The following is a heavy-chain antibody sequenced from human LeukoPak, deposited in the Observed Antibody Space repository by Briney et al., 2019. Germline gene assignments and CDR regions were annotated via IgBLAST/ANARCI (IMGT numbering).Heavy chain of an antibody. Sequence: SEPQSLPCGLCGGSFKRYYCYWIRQPPGKGLEWIGEINHSGSTNYNPSLKSRVTISVDTSKNQFSLKLSSVPAAHTAVYYCARARRGSTSSPFRSSIAARNYFDYWGQGTLVTVSS. J-gene: IGHJ4*02. V-gene: IGHV4-34*01. CDR2: INHSGST. D-gene: IGHD6-6*01. CDR1: GGSFKRYY. CDR3: ARARRGSTSSPFRSSIAARNYFDY.